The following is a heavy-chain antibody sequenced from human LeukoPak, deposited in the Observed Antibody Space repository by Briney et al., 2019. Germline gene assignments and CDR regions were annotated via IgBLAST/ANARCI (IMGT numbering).Heavy chain of an antibody. Sequence: GGSLRLSCTASGFTFSNYWMNWVRQAPGKGLEWVANIKHDGSEKYHVDSVKGRFTISRDNAKYSLYLQMNSLRAEDTAVYYCARALDSLYSSGWPSAGYWGQGTLVTVSS. V-gene: IGHV3-7*01. CDR3: ARALDSLYSSGWPSAGY. D-gene: IGHD6-19*01. CDR1: GFTFSNYW. CDR2: IKHDGSEK. J-gene: IGHJ4*02.